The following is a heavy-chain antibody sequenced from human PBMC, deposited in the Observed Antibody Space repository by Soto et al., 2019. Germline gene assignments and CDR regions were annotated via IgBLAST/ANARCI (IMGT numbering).Heavy chain of an antibody. CDR1: GGSINSYW. D-gene: IGHD4-17*01. Sequence: QVQLQESGPGLVKPSETLSLTCSVSGGSINSYWWSWIRQPAGKGLEWFGRVYSSGTTDYNPSLNGRATLSVETSKNQFSLKLSSVTAADTAVYYCARDGGDYPYYYGMDVWGQGTTVTVSS. CDR2: VYSSGTT. J-gene: IGHJ6*02. V-gene: IGHV4-4*07. CDR3: ARDGGDYPYYYGMDV.